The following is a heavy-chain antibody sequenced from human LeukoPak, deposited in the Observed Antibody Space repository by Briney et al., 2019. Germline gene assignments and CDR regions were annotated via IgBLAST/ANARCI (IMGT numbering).Heavy chain of an antibody. J-gene: IGHJ5*02. D-gene: IGHD3-3*01. V-gene: IGHV1-18*01. CDR3: ARHPYDFWSGYLGAWFDA. CDR2: ISAYNYNT. Sequence: ASVKVSCKASGYMFTSYGISWVRQAPGQGLEWMGWISAYNYNTNYAQKVQGRVSMTTDTSTSTAYMELRSLTSDDTAVYYCARHPYDFWSGYLGAWFDAWGQGTLVAVS. CDR1: GYMFTSYG.